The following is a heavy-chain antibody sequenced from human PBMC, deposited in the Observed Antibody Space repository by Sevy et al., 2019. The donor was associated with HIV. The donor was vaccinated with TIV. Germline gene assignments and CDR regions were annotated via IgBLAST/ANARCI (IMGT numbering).Heavy chain of an antibody. D-gene: IGHD3-3*01. CDR1: GFTFSGSA. CDR3: ALSYYDFWSGYYPNYYYYGMDV. V-gene: IGHV3-73*01. J-gene: IGHJ6*02. Sequence: GGSLRLSCAASGFTFSGSAMHWVRQASGKGLEWVGRIRSKANSYATAYAASVKGRFTISRDDSKNTAYLQMNSLKTEDTAVYYCALSYYDFWSGYYPNYYYYGMDVWGQGTTVTASS. CDR2: IRSKANSYAT.